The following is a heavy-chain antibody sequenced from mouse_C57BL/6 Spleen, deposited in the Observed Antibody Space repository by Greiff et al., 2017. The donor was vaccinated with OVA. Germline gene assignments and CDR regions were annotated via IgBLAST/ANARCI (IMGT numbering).Heavy chain of an antibody. CDR3: ARNSNYVDYYAMDY. J-gene: IGHJ4*01. V-gene: IGHV1-52*01. D-gene: IGHD2-5*01. CDR1: GYTFTSYW. CDR2: IDPYDSET. Sequence: QVQLQQPGAELVRPGSSVKLSCKASGYTFTSYWMHWVKQRPIQGLEWIGNIDPYDSETNYNQKFKDKATLSVDKSSSKAYMQLSSLTSEDSSVYYCARNSNYVDYYAMDYWGQGTSVTVSS.